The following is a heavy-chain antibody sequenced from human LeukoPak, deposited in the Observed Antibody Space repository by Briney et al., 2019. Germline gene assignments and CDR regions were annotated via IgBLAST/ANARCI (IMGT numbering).Heavy chain of an antibody. CDR3: ASASPYYGPAHLNY. CDR1: GFTFSSYG. CDR2: ISSSGSTI. Sequence: SGGSLRLSCAASGFTFSSYGMSWVRQAPGEGLEWVSYISSSGSTIYYADSVKGRFTISRDNAKNSLYLQMNSLRAEDTAVYYCASASPYYGPAHLNYWGQGTLVTVSS. V-gene: IGHV3-48*04. J-gene: IGHJ4*02. D-gene: IGHD3-10*01.